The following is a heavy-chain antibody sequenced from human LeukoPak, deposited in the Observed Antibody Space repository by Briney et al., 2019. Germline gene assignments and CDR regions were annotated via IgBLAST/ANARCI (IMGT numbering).Heavy chain of an antibody. J-gene: IGHJ3*02. CDR2: ISTSSIYI. D-gene: IGHD1-14*01. V-gene: IGHV3-21*04. CDR1: GFTFSSYG. Sequence: PGGSLRLSCAASGFTFSSYGMSWVRQAPGKGLEWVSFISTSSIYIYYADSVKGRFTISRDNAKNSLYLQMNSLRAEDTAVYYCAKPARTDAFDIWGQGTMITVSS. CDR3: AKPARTDAFDI.